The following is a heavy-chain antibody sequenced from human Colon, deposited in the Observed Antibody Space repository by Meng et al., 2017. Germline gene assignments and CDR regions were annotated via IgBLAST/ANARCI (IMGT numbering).Heavy chain of an antibody. CDR1: EYTFTDQW. V-gene: IGHV1-2*06. D-gene: IGHD6-19*01. J-gene: IGHJ4*02. Sequence: VQLVSSGAVVKEPGAPVRVCCKASEYTFTDQWMHWVRQVPGQGLEWMGRINADSGGTNYAEKFQGRVTLTRDTSINTAYMEVTSLRSDDTAVYYCAKIHLGDSGLDYWGQGTLVTVFS. CDR2: INADSGGT. CDR3: AKIHLGDSGLDY.